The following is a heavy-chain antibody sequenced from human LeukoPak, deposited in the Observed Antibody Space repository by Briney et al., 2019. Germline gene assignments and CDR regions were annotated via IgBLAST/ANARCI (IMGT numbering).Heavy chain of an antibody. Sequence: EASVNVSCKASGYTFTSYAMHWVRQAPGQRLEWMGWINAGNGNTKYSQKFQGRVTITRDTSASTAYMELSSLRSEDTAVYYRARVRVEMATYDAFDIWGQGTMVTVSS. CDR3: ARVRVEMATYDAFDI. CDR1: GYTFTSYA. D-gene: IGHD5-24*01. CDR2: INAGNGNT. J-gene: IGHJ3*02. V-gene: IGHV1-3*01.